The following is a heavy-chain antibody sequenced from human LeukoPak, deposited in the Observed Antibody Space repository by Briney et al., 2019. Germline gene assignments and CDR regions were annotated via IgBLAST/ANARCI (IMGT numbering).Heavy chain of an antibody. V-gene: IGHV1-8*01. D-gene: IGHD3-10*01. J-gene: IGHJ4*02. CDR2: MNPNSGNT. Sequence: EASVKVSCKASGYTFTSYDINWVRQATGQGLEWMGWMNPNSGNTGYARKFQGRVTMTRNTSISTAYMELSSLRSEDTAVYYCASGSGSPPFDYWGQGTLVTVSS. CDR1: GYTFTSYD. CDR3: ASGSGSPPFDY.